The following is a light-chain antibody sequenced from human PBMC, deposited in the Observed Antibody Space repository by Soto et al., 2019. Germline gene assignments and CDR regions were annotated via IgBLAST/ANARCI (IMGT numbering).Light chain of an antibody. J-gene: IGKJ1*01. CDR2: GAS. CDR3: QQYGSSTWT. V-gene: IGKV3-20*01. CDR1: QSVSSSY. Sequence: EIVLTQSPGTLSLSPGERATLSCRASQSVSSSYLAWYQQKPGQAPRLLIYGASSRATGIPDRFSGSGSGTDFTLTISRLEPEDFAVYYCQQYGSSTWTFGQGTKWIS.